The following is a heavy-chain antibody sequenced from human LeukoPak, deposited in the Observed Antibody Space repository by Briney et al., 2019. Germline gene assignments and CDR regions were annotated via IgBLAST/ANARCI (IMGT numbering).Heavy chain of an antibody. D-gene: IGHD2-2*02. Sequence: ASVKVSCKASGGTFSSYAISWVRQAPGQGLEWMGGIIPIFGTANYAQKFQGRVTITADESTSTAYMELSSLTSEDTAVYYCARGEEEAYCSSTSCYTNWFDPWGQGTLVTVSS. CDR1: GGTFSSYA. CDR3: ARGEEEAYCSSTSCYTNWFDP. J-gene: IGHJ5*02. V-gene: IGHV1-69*13. CDR2: IIPIFGTA.